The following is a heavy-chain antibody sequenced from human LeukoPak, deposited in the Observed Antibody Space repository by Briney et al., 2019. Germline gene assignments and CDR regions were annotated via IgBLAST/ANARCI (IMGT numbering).Heavy chain of an antibody. J-gene: IGHJ4*02. V-gene: IGHV4-39*01. CDR1: GGSISSYY. Sequence: SETLSLTCTVSGGSISSYYWNWIRQPPGKGLEWIGSIYYSGTTYYNPSLKSRVTISVDTSKNQFSLRLSSVTAADTAVYYCARPTSRTRGSYDYWGQGTLVTVSS. D-gene: IGHD1-26*01. CDR3: ARPTSRTRGSYDY. CDR2: IYYSGTT.